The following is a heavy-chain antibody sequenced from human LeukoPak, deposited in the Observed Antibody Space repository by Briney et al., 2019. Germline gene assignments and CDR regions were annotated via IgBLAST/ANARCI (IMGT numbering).Heavy chain of an antibody. CDR2: IIPIFGTA. Sequence: SVKVSCKASGGTFSSHAISWVRQAPGQGLEWMGGIIPIFGTANYAQKFQGRVTITADESTSTAYMGLSSLRSEDTAVYYCASWRVYCSSTSCYEHYYYGMDVWGQGTTVTVSS. D-gene: IGHD2-2*01. J-gene: IGHJ6*02. V-gene: IGHV1-69*13. CDR1: GGTFSSHA. CDR3: ASWRVYCSSTSCYEHYYYGMDV.